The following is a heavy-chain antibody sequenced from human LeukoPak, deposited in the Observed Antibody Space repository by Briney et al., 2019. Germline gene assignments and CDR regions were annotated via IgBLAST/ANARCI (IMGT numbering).Heavy chain of an antibody. CDR1: GYTFTSYY. Sequence: ASVKVSCKASGYTFTSYYIHWVRQAPGQGLEWMGIINPSGGSTSYAQKFQGRVTMTRDMSTSTVYMELSSLRSEDTAVYYCARDGVVVVPAAIRPGENWFDPWGQGTLVTVSS. V-gene: IGHV1-46*01. J-gene: IGHJ5*02. D-gene: IGHD2-2*01. CDR2: INPSGGST. CDR3: ARDGVVVVPAAIRPGENWFDP.